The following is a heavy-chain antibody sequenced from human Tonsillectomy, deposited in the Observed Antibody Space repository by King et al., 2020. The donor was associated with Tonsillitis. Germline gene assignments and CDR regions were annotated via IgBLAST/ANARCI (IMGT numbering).Heavy chain of an antibody. D-gene: IGHD3-10*01. CDR3: ARVLSYYENWFDA. CDR1: GDFINGGSFY. CDR2: IFASGTT. V-gene: IGHV4-61*02. Sequence: QLQESGPGLVKPSQTLSLTCTVSGDFINGGSFYWGWVRPPAGEGLEYIGRIFASGTTHYNPSFQSRVTMSVDTSKNQFSLKLSSVTAADTAVYYCARVLSYYENWFDAWGHGTLVTVSS. J-gene: IGHJ5*01.